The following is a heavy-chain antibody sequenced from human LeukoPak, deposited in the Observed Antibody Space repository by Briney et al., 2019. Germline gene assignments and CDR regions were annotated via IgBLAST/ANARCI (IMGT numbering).Heavy chain of an antibody. D-gene: IGHD3-9*01. V-gene: IGHV3-33*01. J-gene: IGHJ4*02. CDR2: IWYDGSNR. Sequence: GGSLRLSCAASGFTFSSYGMHWVRQAPGKGLEWVAVIWYDGSNRYHTDSVKGRFTISRDNSKNTLYLQMNSLRAEDTAVYYCARDPSGGRYFDMNFDYWGRGTLVTVSS. CDR3: ARDPSGGRYFDMNFDY. CDR1: GFTFSSYG.